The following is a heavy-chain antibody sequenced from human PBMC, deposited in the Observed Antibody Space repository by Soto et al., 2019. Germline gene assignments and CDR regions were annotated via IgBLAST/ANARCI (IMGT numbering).Heavy chain of an antibody. CDR3: ARCSLVVIPVPGFDP. CDR1: GGSISIGGYY. J-gene: IGHJ5*02. Sequence: SETLSLTCTVSGGSISIGGYYWSCMRQHPGRGLEWIGYIYYNGNTYYNPSLKSRVTVSVDTSKNQFSLNVRSVTAADTAVYYCARCSLVVIPVPGFDPWGQGTLVTVSS. CDR2: IYYNGNT. D-gene: IGHD2-15*01. V-gene: IGHV4-31*03.